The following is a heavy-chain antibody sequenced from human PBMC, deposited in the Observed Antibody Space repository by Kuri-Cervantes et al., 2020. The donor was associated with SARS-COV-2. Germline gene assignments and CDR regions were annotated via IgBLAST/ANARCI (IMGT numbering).Heavy chain of an antibody. Sequence: SETLSLTCTVSSDSITSYYWSWIRQPPGKGLEWIGYIYYSETTNYNPSLKSRVTISVDTSKNQFSLKLSSVTAADTAAYYCARDQGGYYMDVWGKGTTVTVSS. V-gene: IGHV4-59*01. D-gene: IGHD3-16*01. CDR3: ARDQGGYYMDV. CDR1: SDSITSYY. CDR2: IYYSETT. J-gene: IGHJ6*03.